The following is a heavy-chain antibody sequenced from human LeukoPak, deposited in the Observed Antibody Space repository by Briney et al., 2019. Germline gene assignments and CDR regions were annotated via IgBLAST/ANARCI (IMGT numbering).Heavy chain of an antibody. CDR3: ARRPVATEYFQH. J-gene: IGHJ1*01. CDR1: GFSFTNYA. CDR2: ISYDESKI. V-gene: IGHV3-30*03. D-gene: IGHD6-25*01. Sequence: GGSLRLSCTGSGFSFTNYAMHWVRQAPGEGLEWVAVISYDESKIYYADSVKGRFTISRDLSTNTLYLQMNSLTTEDTAMYFCARRPVATEYFQHWGQGTLVTVSS.